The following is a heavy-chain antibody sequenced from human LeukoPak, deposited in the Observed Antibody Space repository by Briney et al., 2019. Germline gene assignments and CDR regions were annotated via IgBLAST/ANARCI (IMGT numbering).Heavy chain of an antibody. V-gene: IGHV3-43*02. J-gene: IGHJ4*02. CDR3: AKNSGYDFSLDY. Sequence: PGGSLRLSCAASGFTFDDYAMHWVRQAPGKGLEWVSLISGDGGSTYYADSVKGRFTISRDNRKNSLYLQMNSLRTEDTALYYCAKNSGYDFSLDYWGQGTLVTVSS. CDR2: ISGDGGST. CDR1: GFTFDDYA. D-gene: IGHD5-12*01.